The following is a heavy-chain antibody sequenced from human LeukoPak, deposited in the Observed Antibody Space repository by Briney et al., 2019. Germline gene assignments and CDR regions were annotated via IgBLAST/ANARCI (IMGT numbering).Heavy chain of an antibody. CDR3: ARESNGDYDFWSGYQLNWFDP. Sequence: SETLSLTCTVSGGSISSGGYYWSWIRQHPGKGLEWIGYIYYSGSTYYNPSLKSRVTISVDTSKNQFSLKLSSVTAADTAVYYCARESNGDYDFWSGYQLNWFDPWGQGTLVTVSS. CDR1: GGSISSGGYY. CDR2: IYYSGST. V-gene: IGHV4-31*03. D-gene: IGHD3-3*01. J-gene: IGHJ5*02.